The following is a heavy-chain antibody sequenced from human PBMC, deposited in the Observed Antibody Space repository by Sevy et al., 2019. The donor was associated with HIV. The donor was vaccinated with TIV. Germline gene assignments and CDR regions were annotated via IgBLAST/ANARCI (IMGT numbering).Heavy chain of an antibody. V-gene: IGHV3-53*01. D-gene: IGHD3-22*01. Sequence: GGSLRLSCVASGFIVSDNYMSWVRQAPGKGLEWVSVIYSGGHTYYADPVKGRFTISRDNFRNTLYLQGNSLRAEDTAVYYCARHYYESSGYSYYYYYGMDVWGQGTTVTVSS. CDR3: ARHYYESSGYSYYYYYGMDV. J-gene: IGHJ6*02. CDR2: IYSGGHT. CDR1: GFIVSDNY.